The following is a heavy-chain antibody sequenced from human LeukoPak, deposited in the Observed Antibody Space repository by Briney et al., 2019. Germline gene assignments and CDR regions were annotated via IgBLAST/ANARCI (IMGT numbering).Heavy chain of an antibody. D-gene: IGHD4-17*01. Sequence: ASVKVSCKASGYTFTGYYMHWVRQAPGQGLEWMGWINPNSGGTNYAQKFQGRVTMTRDTSISTAYMELSRLRSDDTAVYYCARDPMTTVTTSDAFDIWSQGTMVTVSS. J-gene: IGHJ3*02. CDR2: INPNSGGT. CDR1: GYTFTGYY. CDR3: ARDPMTTVTTSDAFDI. V-gene: IGHV1-2*02.